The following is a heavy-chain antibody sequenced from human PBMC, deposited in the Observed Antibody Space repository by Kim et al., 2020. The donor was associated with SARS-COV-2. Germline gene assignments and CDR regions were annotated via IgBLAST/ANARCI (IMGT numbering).Heavy chain of an antibody. Sequence: SVKGRFTISRDDSKNTAYLQMNSLKTEDTAVYYCTRPVLLWFGETDAFDIWGQGTMVTVSS. J-gene: IGHJ3*02. CDR3: TRPVLLWFGETDAFDI. D-gene: IGHD3-10*01. V-gene: IGHV3-73*01.